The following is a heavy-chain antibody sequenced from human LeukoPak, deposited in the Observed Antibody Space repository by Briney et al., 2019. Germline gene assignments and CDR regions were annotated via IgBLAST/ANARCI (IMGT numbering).Heavy chain of an antibody. Sequence: GRSLRLSCAASGFTFSSYGMHWVRQAPGKGLEWVGRIKSKTDGGTTDYAAPVKGRFTISRDDSKNTLYLQMNSLKTEDTAVYYCTTVGYCSSTSCFLIRNYGAFDIWGQGTMVTVSS. V-gene: IGHV3-15*01. J-gene: IGHJ3*02. D-gene: IGHD2-2*03. CDR1: GFTFSSYG. CDR3: TTVGYCSSTSCFLIRNYGAFDI. CDR2: IKSKTDGGTT.